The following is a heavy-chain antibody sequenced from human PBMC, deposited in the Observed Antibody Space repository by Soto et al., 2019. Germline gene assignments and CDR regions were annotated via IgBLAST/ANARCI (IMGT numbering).Heavy chain of an antibody. Sequence: ASVKVSCKASGYTFTDYYMHWVRQAPGQGLEWMGWINPNSGGTNYAQKFQGRVTMTRDTSISTAYMELNRLRSDDTAVYYCARDQSPSRAWPGMDVWGPGPTVTVS. CDR2: INPNSGGT. CDR1: GYTFTDYY. J-gene: IGHJ6*02. V-gene: IGHV1-2*02. CDR3: ARDQSPSRAWPGMDV.